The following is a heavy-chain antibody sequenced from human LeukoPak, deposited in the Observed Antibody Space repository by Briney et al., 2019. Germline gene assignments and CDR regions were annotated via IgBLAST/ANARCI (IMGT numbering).Heavy chain of an antibody. CDR2: IKQDGSEK. V-gene: IGHV3-7*01. CDR1: GFTFSSYW. CDR3: ARETPNNGIVVYWYFDL. Sequence: GGSLRLSCAASGFTFSSYWVSWVRQAPGKGLEWVANIKQDGSEKYYVDSVKGRFTISRDNAKNSLYLQMNSLRAEDTAVYYCARETPNNGIVVYWYFDLWGRGTLVTVSS. J-gene: IGHJ2*01. D-gene: IGHD6-19*01.